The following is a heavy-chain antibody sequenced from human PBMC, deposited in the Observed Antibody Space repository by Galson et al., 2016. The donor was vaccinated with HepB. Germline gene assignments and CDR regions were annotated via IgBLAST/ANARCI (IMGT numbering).Heavy chain of an antibody. V-gene: IGHV3-11*01. D-gene: IGHD5-18*01. CDR2: ISSSGTVL. Sequence: SLRLSCAASGFSFSDHYMSWIRQAPGKGLESIAYISSSGTVLYYAASAQGRFTISRDNAKKSLYPQMNSLPADDTGVYYCARDPDTSSKVDVWGHGTTVTVSS. J-gene: IGHJ6*02. CDR1: GFSFSDHY. CDR3: ARDPDTSSKVDV.